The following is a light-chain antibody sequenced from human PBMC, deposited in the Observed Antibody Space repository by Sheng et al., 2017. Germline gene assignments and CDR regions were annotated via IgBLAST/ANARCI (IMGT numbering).Light chain of an antibody. CDR1: QSVSSNY. Sequence: EIVLTQSPGTLSLSPGERATLSCRASQSVSSNYLAWHQQKPGQAPRLLIYAASSRATGIPDRFSGSGSGTDFTLTITRLEPEDSAVYYCQQYNNWPPYSFGQGTKLEIK. CDR2: AAS. V-gene: IGKV3-20*01. J-gene: IGKJ2*03. CDR3: QQYNNWPPYS.